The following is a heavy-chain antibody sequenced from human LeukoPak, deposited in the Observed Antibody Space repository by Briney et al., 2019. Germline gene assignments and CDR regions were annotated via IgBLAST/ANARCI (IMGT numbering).Heavy chain of an antibody. Sequence: PSETLSLTCTVSGGSISSYYWSWIRQPPGKGLEWIGYIYYSGSTNYNPSLKSRVTISVDTSKNQFSPKLSSVTAADTAVYYCARGLGRITMVRGVIPGWFDPWGQGTLVTVSS. CDR1: GGSISSYY. CDR3: ARGLGRITMVRGVIPGWFDP. J-gene: IGHJ5*02. D-gene: IGHD3-10*01. V-gene: IGHV4-59*01. CDR2: IYYSGST.